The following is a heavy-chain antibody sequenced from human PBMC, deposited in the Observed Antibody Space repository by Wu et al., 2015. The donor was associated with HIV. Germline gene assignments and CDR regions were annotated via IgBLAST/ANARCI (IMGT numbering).Heavy chain of an antibody. CDR1: DFTFSRHI. J-gene: IGHJ2*01. CDR3: ARQFFLGSNFVKYFDL. Sequence: QLQLVQSGAEMKNPGASVEVSCKAFDFTFSRHIISWVRQAPGQGLEWLGWISADGGATKLAQKFQDRVTLTTDTSANIAFMHLGSLRYDDTAVYYCARQFFLGSNFVKYFDLWGRGTLVTVSS. D-gene: IGHD1-26*01. V-gene: IGHV1-18*04. CDR2: ISADGGAT.